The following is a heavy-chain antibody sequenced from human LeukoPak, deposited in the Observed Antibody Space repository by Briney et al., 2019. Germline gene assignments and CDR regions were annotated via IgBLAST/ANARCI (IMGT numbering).Heavy chain of an antibody. CDR3: AREVGSGWNYFDL. D-gene: IGHD6-19*01. V-gene: IGHV3-21*01. J-gene: IGHJ4*02. CDR2: ISSRQNDV. CDR1: GFTFSSFN. Sequence: PGGSLRLSCAASGFTFSSFNMNWVRQTPGKGLEWVSSISSRQNDVQYADSLEGRITISRDNAKNSLYLQMNTLRAEDTAVYFCAREVGSGWNYFDLWGQGTLVTVSS.